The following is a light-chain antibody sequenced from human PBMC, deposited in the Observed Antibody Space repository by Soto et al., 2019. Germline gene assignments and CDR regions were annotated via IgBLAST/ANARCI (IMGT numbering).Light chain of an antibody. Sequence: DIQMTQSPSTLSASVGDRVTITCRASQSISTWLAWYQQKSGKAPKLLIYKASSLESGVPSRFSGSGSGKEFTLTISSLQSDDFATYYCQQYNSYRYPFGQGTKLEIK. V-gene: IGKV1-5*03. CDR3: QQYNSYRYP. J-gene: IGKJ2*01. CDR2: KAS. CDR1: QSISTW.